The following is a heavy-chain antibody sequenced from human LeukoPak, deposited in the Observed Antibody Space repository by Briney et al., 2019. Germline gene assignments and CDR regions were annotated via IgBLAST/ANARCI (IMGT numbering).Heavy chain of an antibody. CDR1: GGSISSYY. CDR3: ARDRYDSSGHWFDP. J-gene: IGHJ5*02. CDR2: IYTSGST. D-gene: IGHD3-22*01. V-gene: IGHV4-4*07. Sequence: PSETLSLTCTVSGGSISSYYWSWIRQPAGKGLEWIGRIYTSGSTNYNPSLKSRVTMSVDTSKNQSSLKLSSVTAADTAVYYCARDRYDSSGHWFDPWGQGTLVTVSS.